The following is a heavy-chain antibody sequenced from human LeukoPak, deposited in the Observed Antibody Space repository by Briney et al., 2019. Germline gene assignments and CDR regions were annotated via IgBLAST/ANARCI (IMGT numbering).Heavy chain of an antibody. D-gene: IGHD2-2*01. J-gene: IGHJ5*02. CDR2: ISAYNGNT. CDR3: ARDGCSSTSCPYALNWFDP. V-gene: IGHV1-18*01. CDR1: GYTFTSYG. Sequence: VASVKVSCKASGYTFTSYGISWVRQAPGQGLEWMGWISAYNGNTNYAQKLQGRVTMTTDTSTSTAYMELRSLRSDDTAVYYCARDGCSSTSCPYALNWFDPWGQGTLVTVSS.